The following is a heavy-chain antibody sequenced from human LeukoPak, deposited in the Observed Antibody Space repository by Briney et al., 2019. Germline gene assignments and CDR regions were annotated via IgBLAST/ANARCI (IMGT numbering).Heavy chain of an antibody. D-gene: IGHD1-26*01. CDR3: ARGDSGSYSGWFDP. Sequence: EASVKVSCKASGYTFTAYYMHWVRQAPGQGLEWMGWINPNSGGTNYAQKFQGWVTMTRDTSISTAYMELSRLRSDDTAVYYCARGDSGSYSGWFDPWGQGTLVTVSS. V-gene: IGHV1-2*04. J-gene: IGHJ5*02. CDR1: GYTFTAYY. CDR2: INPNSGGT.